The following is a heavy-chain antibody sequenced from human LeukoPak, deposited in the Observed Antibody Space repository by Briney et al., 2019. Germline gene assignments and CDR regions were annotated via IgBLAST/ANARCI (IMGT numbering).Heavy chain of an antibody. CDR1: GFTFSSYW. CDR2: INSDGSST. CDR3: ASGLAATTFDY. J-gene: IGHJ4*02. V-gene: IGHV3-74*01. Sequence: GGSLRLSCAASGFTFSSYWMRWVRQAPGKGLVWVSRINSDGSSTSYADSVKGRFTISRDNAKNSLYLQMNSLRAEDTAVYYCASGLAATTFDYWGQGTLVTVSS. D-gene: IGHD2-15*01.